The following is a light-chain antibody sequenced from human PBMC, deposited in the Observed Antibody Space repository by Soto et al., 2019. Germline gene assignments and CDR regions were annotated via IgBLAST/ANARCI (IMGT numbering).Light chain of an antibody. J-gene: IGKJ5*01. CDR1: QSISSY. Sequence: DIQMTQSPSSLSASVGDRVTITCRASQSISSYLNWYQQKPGKAPKLLIYAASSLQSGVPSRFSGSGSGTDFTLTISSLQPEDFATYYCQQSYSTPRITSGQGTRLEIK. V-gene: IGKV1-39*01. CDR3: QQSYSTPRIT. CDR2: AAS.